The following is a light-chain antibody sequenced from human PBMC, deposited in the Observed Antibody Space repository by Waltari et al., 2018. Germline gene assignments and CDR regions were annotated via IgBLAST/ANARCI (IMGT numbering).Light chain of an antibody. J-gene: IGLJ2*01. CDR2: GNS. V-gene: IGLV1-40*01. CDR3: QSFDSSLSVV. Sequence: QSVLTQPPSVSGAPGQRVTISCTGSTSNIGADYDVHWYQQLPGTAPKLLIYGNSNRPSGVPDRFSGSKSGTSASLASTGLQAEDEADYYCQSFDSSLSVVFGGGTKLTVV. CDR1: TSNIGADYD.